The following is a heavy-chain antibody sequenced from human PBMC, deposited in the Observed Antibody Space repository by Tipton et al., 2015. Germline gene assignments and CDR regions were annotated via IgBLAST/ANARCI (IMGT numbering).Heavy chain of an antibody. V-gene: IGHV3-72*01. CDR2: GRNIANTYTT. D-gene: IGHD3-10*01. J-gene: IGHJ4*02. CDR1: GFTFSDHY. CDR3: SSGWSFDY. Sequence: SLRLSCAASGFTFSDHYMDWVRQAPGKGLEWVGRGRNIANTYTTEYAASVKGRFTISRDESKNSLYLQMNSLKTEDTAVYYCSSGWSFDYWGQGTLVTVSS.